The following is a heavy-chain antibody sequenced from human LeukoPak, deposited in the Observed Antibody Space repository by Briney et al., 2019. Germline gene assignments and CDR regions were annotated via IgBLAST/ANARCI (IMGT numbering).Heavy chain of an antibody. D-gene: IGHD5-18*01. CDR3: ARDLGAGIQLWSTQYGMDV. V-gene: IGHV1-2*04. CDR1: GYTFTGYY. CDR2: INPNSGGT. J-gene: IGHJ6*02. Sequence: ASVKVSCKASGYTFTGYYMHWVRQAPGQGLEWMGWINPNSGGTNYAQKFQGWVTMTRDTSISTAYMELSRLRSDDTAVYYCARDLGAGIQLWSTQYGMDVWGQGTTVTVSS.